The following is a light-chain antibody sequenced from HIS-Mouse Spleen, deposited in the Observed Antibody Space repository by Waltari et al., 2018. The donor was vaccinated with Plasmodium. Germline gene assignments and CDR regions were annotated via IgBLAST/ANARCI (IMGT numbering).Light chain of an antibody. CDR1: SRRSYY. J-gene: IGLJ3*02. CDR2: GKN. V-gene: IGLV3-19*01. Sequence: SSELTQDPAVSVALGQPVRITCQGDSRRSYYASWYQQKPGQAPVLVIYGKNNRPSGIPDRFSGSSSGNTAALTITRAQAEDEADYYCNSRDSSGNHQVFGGGTKLTVL. CDR3: NSRDSSGNHQV.